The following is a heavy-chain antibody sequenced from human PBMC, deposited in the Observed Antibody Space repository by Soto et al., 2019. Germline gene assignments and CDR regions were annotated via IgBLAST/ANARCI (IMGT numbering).Heavy chain of an antibody. V-gene: IGHV4-30-2*01. CDR1: GASINSGAYS. Sequence: PSETLSLTCAVSGASINSGAYSWSWIRQPPGKGLEWIGYFYHSGTAYYNPSLKSRVTISVDRSKNQVSLKLNSVTAADTAVYYCASHNYNGSGRWSDLAFDIWGQGTMVTV. J-gene: IGHJ3*02. D-gene: IGHD3-10*01. CDR2: FYHSGTA. CDR3: ASHNYNGSGRWSDLAFDI.